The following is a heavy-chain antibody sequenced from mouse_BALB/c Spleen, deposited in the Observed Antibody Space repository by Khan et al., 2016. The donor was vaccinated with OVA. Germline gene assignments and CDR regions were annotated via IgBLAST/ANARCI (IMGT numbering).Heavy chain of an antibody. Sequence: QVQLKQSGAELAKPGASVKMSCKASGYTFTNYWMHWVKQRPGQGLEWIGYINPSTDYTEYNQKFKDKATLTAEKSSSTAYMQLTSLTSDDSSLYYCVNHGSSSAWFTYWGQATLVTVSA. CDR2: INPSTDYT. D-gene: IGHD1-1*01. J-gene: IGHJ3*01. CDR3: VNHGSSSAWFTY. V-gene: IGHV1-7*01. CDR1: GYTFTNYW.